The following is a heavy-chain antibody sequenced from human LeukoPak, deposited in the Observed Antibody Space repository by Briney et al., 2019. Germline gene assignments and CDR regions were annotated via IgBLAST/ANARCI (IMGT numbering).Heavy chain of an antibody. CDR2: TFHSGHT. CDR1: GGSIRNNNW. V-gene: IGHV4-4*02. CDR3: ARDGVVAATLAFDI. J-gene: IGHJ3*02. Sequence: SETLSLTCAVSGGSIRNNNWWSWVRQPPGKGLEWIGETFHSGHTNYNPSLKSRVTISVDKSKNQFSLKLSSVTAADTAVYYCARDGVVAATLAFDIWGQGTMVTVSS. D-gene: IGHD2-15*01.